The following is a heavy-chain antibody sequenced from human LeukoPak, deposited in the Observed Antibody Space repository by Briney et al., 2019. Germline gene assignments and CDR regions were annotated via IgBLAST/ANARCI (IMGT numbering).Heavy chain of an antibody. D-gene: IGHD6-13*01. Sequence: SETLSLTCTVSGGSISNYYWNWIRQPPGKGLEWIGYIYYSGSTNYNPSLKSRVTISVDTSKNQFSLKLSSVTAADTAVYYCARVRYSSSWYSGFHWFDPWGQGTLVTVSS. CDR1: GGSISNYY. V-gene: IGHV4-59*01. CDR2: IYYSGST. J-gene: IGHJ5*02. CDR3: ARVRYSSSWYSGFHWFDP.